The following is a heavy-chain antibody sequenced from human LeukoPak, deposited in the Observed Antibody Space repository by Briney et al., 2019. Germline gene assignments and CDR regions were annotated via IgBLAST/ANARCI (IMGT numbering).Heavy chain of an antibody. D-gene: IGHD5-18*01. CDR3: ARGLSGVTGYTYGRGIDY. V-gene: IGHV3-7*01. Sequence: GGSLRLACAASGFTFSSHWMSWVRQAPGKGLEWVANIKKDGSEKYYVDSVKGRFTISRDNAKTSSYLQMNSPRAEDTAVYYCARGLSGVTGYTYGRGIDYWGQGTLVTVSS. CDR2: IKKDGSEK. J-gene: IGHJ4*02. CDR1: GFTFSSHW.